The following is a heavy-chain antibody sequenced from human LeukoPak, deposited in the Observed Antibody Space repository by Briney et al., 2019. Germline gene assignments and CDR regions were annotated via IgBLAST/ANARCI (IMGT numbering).Heavy chain of an antibody. CDR1: GFTLDDYA. V-gene: IGHV3-9*01. CDR3: AKEYSGSENGMDV. D-gene: IGHD1-26*01. Sequence: GGSLRLSCAASGFTLDDYAMHWVRQAPGKGLGWVSGISWNSGSIGYADSVKGRFTISRDNAKNSLYLQMNSLRAEDTALYCCAKEYSGSENGMDVWGQGTTVTVSS. J-gene: IGHJ6*02. CDR2: ISWNSGSI.